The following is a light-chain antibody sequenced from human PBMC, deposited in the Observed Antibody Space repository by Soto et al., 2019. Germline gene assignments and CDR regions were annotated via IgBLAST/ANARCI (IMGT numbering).Light chain of an antibody. CDR1: QSISSW. CDR2: DAS. V-gene: IGKV1-5*01. J-gene: IGKJ2*01. Sequence: DIQMTQSPSTLSASVGDRVTITCRASQSISSWLAWYQQKPGKAPKLLIYDASSLESGVPSRFSGSGSGTEFTLTISSLQPDDFATYYGQQIVSGYTFGQGTKLEIK. CDR3: QQIVSGYT.